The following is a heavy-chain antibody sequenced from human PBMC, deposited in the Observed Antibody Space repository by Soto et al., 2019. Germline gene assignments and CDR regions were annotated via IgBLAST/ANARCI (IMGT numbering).Heavy chain of an antibody. CDR2: IKPDGSET. V-gene: IGHV3-7*05. CDR1: AFSSSIYW. D-gene: IGHD2-2*01. Sequence: GGSLRLSCAGSAFSSSIYWMSWVRQAPGKGLEWVANIKPDGSETSYVDSVKGRFTISRDNAKNSLYLHMNSLHVDDTAVYYCAAWSRSSWFDYWGQGTLVTVSS. CDR3: AAWSRSSWFDY. J-gene: IGHJ4*02.